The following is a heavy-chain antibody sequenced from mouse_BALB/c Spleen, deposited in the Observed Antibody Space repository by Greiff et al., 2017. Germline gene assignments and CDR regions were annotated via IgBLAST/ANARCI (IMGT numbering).Heavy chain of an antibody. CDR3: AREDYRYDAMDY. Sequence: EVQGVESGGGLVQPGGSRKLSCAASGFTFSSFGMHWVRQAPEKGLEWVAYISSGSSTIYYADTVKGRFTISRDNPKNTLFLQMTSLRSEDTAMYYCAREDYRYDAMDYWGQGTSVTVSS. CDR1: GFTFSSFG. V-gene: IGHV5-17*02. CDR2: ISSGSSTI. D-gene: IGHD2-14*01. J-gene: IGHJ4*01.